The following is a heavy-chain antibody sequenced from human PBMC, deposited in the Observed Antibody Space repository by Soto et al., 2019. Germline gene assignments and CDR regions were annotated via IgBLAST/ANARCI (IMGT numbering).Heavy chain of an antibody. CDR3: ARHYDGLYYFDY. D-gene: IGHD3-22*01. Sequence: PSETLSLTCTVSGGSISSGDYYWSWIRQPPGKGLEWIGYIYYSGSTYYNPSLKSRVTISVDTSKNQFSLKLSSVTAADTAVYYCARHYDGLYYFDYWGQGTQVTVSS. J-gene: IGHJ4*02. CDR1: GGSISSGDYY. V-gene: IGHV4-30-4*01. CDR2: IYYSGST.